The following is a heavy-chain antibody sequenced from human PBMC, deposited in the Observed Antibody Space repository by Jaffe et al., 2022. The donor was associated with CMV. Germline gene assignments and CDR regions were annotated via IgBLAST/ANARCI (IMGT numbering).Heavy chain of an antibody. CDR1: GFTFSSYG. V-gene: IGHV3-33*01. D-gene: IGHD3-22*01. CDR2: IWYDGSNK. CDR3: ARDARRYYDSSGIFDY. Sequence: QVQLVESGGGVVQPGRSLRLSCAASGFTFSSYGMHWVRQAPGKGLEWVAVIWYDGSNKYYADSVKGRFTISRDNSKNTLYLQMNSLRAEDTAVYYCARDARRYYDSSGIFDYWGQGTLVTVSS. J-gene: IGHJ4*02.